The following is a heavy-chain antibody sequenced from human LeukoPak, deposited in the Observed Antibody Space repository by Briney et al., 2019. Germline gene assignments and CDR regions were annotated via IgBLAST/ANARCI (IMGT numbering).Heavy chain of an antibody. CDR2: ISYDGSNK. V-gene: IGHV3-30*18. CDR3: AKGSRDSSNWYVEYFQH. J-gene: IGHJ1*01. Sequence: GGSLRLSCAASGFTFSSYGMHWVRQAPGKGLEWVAVISYDGSNKYYADSVKGRFTISRDNSKNTLYLQMNSLRAEDTAVYYCAKGSRDSSNWYVEYFQHWGQSTLVIVSS. CDR1: GFTFSSYG. D-gene: IGHD6-13*01.